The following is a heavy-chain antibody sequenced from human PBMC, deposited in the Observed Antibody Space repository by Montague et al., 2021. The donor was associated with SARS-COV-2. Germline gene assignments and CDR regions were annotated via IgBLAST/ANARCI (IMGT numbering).Heavy chain of an antibody. V-gene: IGHV4-39*01. Sequence: SDTLSLTHSVSGRSISTSNYYWGWIRQPPGKGLEWIGSVYYSGSTYYNPPLKSRVTVSVDTSKNQFSLKISSVTAADTAVYFCAGQSASSPFDHWGQGTLVTVSS. J-gene: IGHJ4*02. CDR1: GRSISTSNYY. D-gene: IGHD6-13*01. CDR2: VYYSGST. CDR3: AGQSASSPFDH.